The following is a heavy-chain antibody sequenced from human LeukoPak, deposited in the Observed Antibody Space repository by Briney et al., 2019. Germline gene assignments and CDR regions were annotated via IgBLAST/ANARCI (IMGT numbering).Heavy chain of an antibody. CDR1: GFTVSSNY. V-gene: IGHV3-53*01. J-gene: IGHJ4*02. CDR3: ARVPVASWIQLDS. D-gene: IGHD6-13*01. CDR2: IYSGGST. Sequence: GGSLRLSCAASGFTVSSNYMSWVRQAPGKGLKWVSIIYSGGSTYFADSVKGRFTISRDNSKNTLYLQMNSLRAEDTALYYCARVPVASWIQLDSWGQGTLVTVSS.